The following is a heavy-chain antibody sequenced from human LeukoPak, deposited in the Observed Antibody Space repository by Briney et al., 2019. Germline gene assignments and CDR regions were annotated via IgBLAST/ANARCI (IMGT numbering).Heavy chain of an antibody. Sequence: PGGSLRLSCAASGFTVSSNYMTWVRQAPGKGLEWVSVIYSDGSTYYADSVKGRFTNSRDNSKNTLYLQMNSLRAEDTAVYFCARETLAGFDYWGQGTLVTVSS. CDR3: ARETLAGFDY. J-gene: IGHJ4*02. CDR1: GFTVSSNY. V-gene: IGHV3-53*01. CDR2: IYSDGST. D-gene: IGHD6-19*01.